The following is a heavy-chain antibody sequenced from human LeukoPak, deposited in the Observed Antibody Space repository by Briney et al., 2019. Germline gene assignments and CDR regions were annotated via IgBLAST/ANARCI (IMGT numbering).Heavy chain of an antibody. Sequence: GGSLRLSCAASGFTVSSNYMSWVRQAPGKGLEWVSVIYSGGSTYYADSVKGRFTIPRDNSKNTLYLQMNSLRAEDTAVYYCASAILGYCSSTSCYDPQVDYWGQGTLVTVSS. CDR1: GFTVSSNY. CDR3: ASAILGYCSSTSCYDPQVDY. J-gene: IGHJ4*02. CDR2: IYSGGST. V-gene: IGHV3-66*01. D-gene: IGHD2-2*01.